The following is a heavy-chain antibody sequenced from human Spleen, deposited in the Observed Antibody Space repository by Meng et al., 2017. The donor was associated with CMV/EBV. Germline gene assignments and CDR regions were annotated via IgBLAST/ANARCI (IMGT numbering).Heavy chain of an antibody. CDR2: INPNSGGT. J-gene: IGHJ5*02. CDR1: GYTFTGYY. Sequence: ASVKVSCKASGYTFTGYYMHWVRQAPGHGLEWMGWINPNSGGTNFAQKFQGRVTLTSDTSVTTGYMYLSSLRSDDTAVYYCARGDYDFWSGYQINWFDPWGQGTLVTVSS. CDR3: ARGDYDFWSGYQINWFDP. D-gene: IGHD3-3*01. V-gene: IGHV1-2*02.